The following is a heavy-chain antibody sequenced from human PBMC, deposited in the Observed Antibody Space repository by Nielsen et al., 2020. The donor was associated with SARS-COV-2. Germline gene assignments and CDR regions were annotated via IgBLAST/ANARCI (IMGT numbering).Heavy chain of an antibody. CDR3: AREKGSYGPAGYGMDV. V-gene: IGHV1-2*06. Sequence: ASVKVSCEASGYTFTGYYMHWVRQAPGQGLEWMGRINPNSGGTNYAQKFQGRVTMTRDTSISTAYMELSRLRSDDTAVHYCAREKGSYGPAGYGMDVWGQGTTVTVSS. CDR1: GYTFTGYY. J-gene: IGHJ6*02. CDR2: INPNSGGT. D-gene: IGHD3-16*01.